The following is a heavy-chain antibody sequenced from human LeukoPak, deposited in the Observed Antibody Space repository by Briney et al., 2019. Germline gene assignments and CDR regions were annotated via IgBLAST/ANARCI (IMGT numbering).Heavy chain of an antibody. V-gene: IGHV3-30*02. CDR1: GFTFSDSY. D-gene: IGHD6-13*01. J-gene: IGHJ4*02. CDR2: IHYDGSNN. Sequence: GGSLRLSCAASGFTFSDSYMSWIRQAPGKGLEWVAFIHYDGSNNYYADSVKGRFTISRDNSKNTLYLQMNTLRADDTAVYYCAKDHGSSDWYYFDYWGQGTLVTVSS. CDR3: AKDHGSSDWYYFDY.